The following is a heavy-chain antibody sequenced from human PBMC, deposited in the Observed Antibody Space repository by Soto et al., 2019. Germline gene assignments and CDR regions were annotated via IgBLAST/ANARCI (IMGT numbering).Heavy chain of an antibody. CDR3: ARDTLSSSCADYYYYYGMDV. Sequence: ASVKVSCKASGYTFTSYDINWVRQATGQGLEWMGWMNPNSGNTGYAQKFQGRVTMTRNTSISTAYMELSSLRSEDTAVYYCARDTLSSSCADYYYYYGMDVWGQGTTVTVSS. V-gene: IGHV1-8*01. J-gene: IGHJ6*02. D-gene: IGHD6-13*01. CDR1: GYTFTSYD. CDR2: MNPNSGNT.